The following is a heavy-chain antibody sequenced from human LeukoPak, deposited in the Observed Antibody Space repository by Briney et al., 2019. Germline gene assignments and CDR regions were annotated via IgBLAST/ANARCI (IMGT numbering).Heavy chain of an antibody. D-gene: IGHD6-13*01. CDR3: AKDRGLGGAGLFDY. V-gene: IGHV3-30*02. Sequence: GGSLRLSCAASGFTFSSYGMHWVRQAPGKGLQWVAFIRYDGTNIYYADSVKGRFTISRDNSKNTLYLQMNSLRPEDTAVYYCAKDRGLGGAGLFDYWGQGTLVTVSS. CDR2: IRYDGTNI. J-gene: IGHJ4*02. CDR1: GFTFSSYG.